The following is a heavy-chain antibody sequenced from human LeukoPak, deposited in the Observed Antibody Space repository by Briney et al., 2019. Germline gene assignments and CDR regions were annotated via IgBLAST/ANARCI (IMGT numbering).Heavy chain of an antibody. D-gene: IGHD6-13*01. CDR1: GYTFTSYG. Sequence: ASVKVSCKASGYTFTSYGISWVRQAPGQGLEWMGWISAYNGNTNYAQKLQGRVTMTTDTSTDTAYMELRSLRSDDTAVYYCARDIRDGSSWYGMMDYWGQGTLVTVSS. V-gene: IGHV1-18*01. CDR2: ISAYNGNT. J-gene: IGHJ4*02. CDR3: ARDIRDGSSWYGMMDY.